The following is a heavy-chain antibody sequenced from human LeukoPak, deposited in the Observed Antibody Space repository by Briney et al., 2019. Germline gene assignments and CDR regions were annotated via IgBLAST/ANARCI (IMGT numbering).Heavy chain of an antibody. V-gene: IGHV4-39*01. CDR2: IYYSGST. CDR3: ARVKGGGSSSTPPLFDP. D-gene: IGHD2-15*01. Sequence: SETLSLTCTVSGGSISSSNYYWGWICQPPGKGLEWIGNIYYSGSTYYNPSFKSRLTISVDTSKNQFSLKLSSVTAADTAVYYCARVKGGGSSSTPPLFDPWGQGTLVTVSS. CDR1: GGSISSSNYY. J-gene: IGHJ5*02.